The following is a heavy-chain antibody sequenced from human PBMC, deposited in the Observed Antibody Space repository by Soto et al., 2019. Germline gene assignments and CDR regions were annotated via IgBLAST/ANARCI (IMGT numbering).Heavy chain of an antibody. J-gene: IGHJ4*02. CDR2: IWYDGSNK. D-gene: IGHD4-17*01. V-gene: IGHV3-33*01. CDR1: GFTFSSYG. Sequence: GGSLRLSCAASGFTFSSYGMHWVRQAPGKGLEWVAVIWYDGSNKYYADSVKGRFTISRDNSKNTMYLQMNSLRAEDTAVYYCETVGHYGDYVGPPYYFDYWGQGTLVTVSS. CDR3: ETVGHYGDYVGPPYYFDY.